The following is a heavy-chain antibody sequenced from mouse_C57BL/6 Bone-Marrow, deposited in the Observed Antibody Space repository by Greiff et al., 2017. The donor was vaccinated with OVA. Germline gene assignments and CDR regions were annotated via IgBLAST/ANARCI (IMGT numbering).Heavy chain of an antibody. J-gene: IGHJ2*01. CDR3: AKSGNSNYLDY. Sequence: VQLMESGPELVKPGASVKISCKASGYTFTDYYINWVKQRPGQGLEWIGWIFPGSGSTYYNEKFKGKATLTVDKSSSTAYMLLSSLTSEDSAVYFCAKSGNSNYLDYWGQGTTLTVSS. V-gene: IGHV1-75*01. CDR1: GYTFTDYY. D-gene: IGHD2-5*01. CDR2: IFPGSGST.